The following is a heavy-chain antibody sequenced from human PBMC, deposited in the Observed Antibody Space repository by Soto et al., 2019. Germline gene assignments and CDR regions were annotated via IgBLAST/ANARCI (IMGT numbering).Heavy chain of an antibody. CDR1: VGSISSGGYS. V-gene: IGHV4-30-2*01. Sequence: PSETLSLTCAVSVGSISSGGYSWSWIRQPPGKGLEWIGYIYHSGSTYYNPSLKSRVTISVDRSKNQFSLKLSSVTAADTAVYYCARVVLGYSSNWFDPWGQGTLVTVSS. D-gene: IGHD5-18*01. J-gene: IGHJ5*02. CDR2: IYHSGST. CDR3: ARVVLGYSSNWFDP.